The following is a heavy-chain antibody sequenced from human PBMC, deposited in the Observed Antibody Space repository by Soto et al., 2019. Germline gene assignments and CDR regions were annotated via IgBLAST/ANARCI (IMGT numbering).Heavy chain of an antibody. CDR3: AREGLYCSSTSCYTAGYGMDV. CDR2: IWYDGSNK. Sequence: PGGSLRLSCAASGFTFSSYGMHWVRQAPGKGLEWVAVIWYDGSNKYYADSVKGRFTISRDNSKNTLYLQMNSLRAEDTAVYYCAREGLYCSSTSCYTAGYGMDVWGQGTTVTVSS. J-gene: IGHJ6*02. D-gene: IGHD2-2*02. V-gene: IGHV3-33*01. CDR1: GFTFSSYG.